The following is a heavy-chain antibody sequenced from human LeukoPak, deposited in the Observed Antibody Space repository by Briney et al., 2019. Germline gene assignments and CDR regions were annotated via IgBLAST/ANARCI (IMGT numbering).Heavy chain of an antibody. J-gene: IGHJ4*02. D-gene: IGHD5-24*01. CDR1: GASINGYY. CDR2: VHYSLSS. V-gene: IGHV4-59*01. CDR3: ACYKIVERNFDF. Sequence: SETLSLTCTVSGASINGYYWSWIRQPPGKGLEWIGNVHYSLSSNYSPSLKSRVTISMDTSQRQFSLKLTSVTAADTAVYYCACYKIVERNFDFWGQGMLVTVSS.